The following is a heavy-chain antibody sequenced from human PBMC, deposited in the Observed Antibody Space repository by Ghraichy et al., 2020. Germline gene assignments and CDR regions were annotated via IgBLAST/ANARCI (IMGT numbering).Heavy chain of an antibody. V-gene: IGHV3-7*01. CDR3: VTMIRDRRWSL. CDR1: GFTFTDYW. CDR2: IKQDGSDK. D-gene: IGHD2-21*02. Sequence: GGSLRLSCTASGFTFTDYWMCWVRQAPVTGLEWVANIKQDGSDKNYLDSVKGRFTISRDNAKNSVYLEMNSLRADDSAVYYCVTMIRDRRWSLWGQGTPVLVSS. J-gene: IGHJ1*01.